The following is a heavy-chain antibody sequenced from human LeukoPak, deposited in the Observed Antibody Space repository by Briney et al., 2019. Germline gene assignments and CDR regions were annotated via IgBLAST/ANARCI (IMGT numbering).Heavy chain of an antibody. J-gene: IGHJ4*02. Sequence: PETLSLTCAVSGGSISSNWWSWVRQSPGKGLEWIGEIYLSGSTNYNPSLKSRVTISIDQSKSQFSLKLSSVTAADTAVYYCVGNGYYSVDYWGQGTLVTVSS. CDR3: VGNGYYSVDY. D-gene: IGHD3-22*01. CDR1: GGSISSNW. V-gene: IGHV4-4*03. CDR2: IYLSGST.